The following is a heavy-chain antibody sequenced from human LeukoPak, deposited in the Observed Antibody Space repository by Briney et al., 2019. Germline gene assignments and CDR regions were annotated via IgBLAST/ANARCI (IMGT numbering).Heavy chain of an antibody. CDR2: IYTSGGT. Sequence: SETLSLTCTVSGDSISSYYWSWIRQPPGKGLEWIGYIYTSGGTNYIPSLKGRVTISIDTSKNQFSLKLSSVTAADSAVYYRARLTRLSTSPDRYYLDYWGQGTLVTVSS. D-gene: IGHD6-6*01. CDR1: GDSISSYY. J-gene: IGHJ4*02. CDR3: ARLTRLSTSPDRYYLDY. V-gene: IGHV4-4*09.